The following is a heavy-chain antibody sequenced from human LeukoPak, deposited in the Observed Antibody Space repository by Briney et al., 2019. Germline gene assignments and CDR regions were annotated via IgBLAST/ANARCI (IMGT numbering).Heavy chain of an antibody. Sequence: SETLSLTCTVSGGSISSYYWSWIRQPPGKGLEWIGYIYYSGSTNYNPSLKSRVTTSLDTSKNQFSLKLSSVTAADTAVYYCARSGSYAAAGDYWGQGTLVTVSS. D-gene: IGHD2-15*01. CDR3: ARSGSYAAAGDY. J-gene: IGHJ4*02. CDR1: GGSISSYY. CDR2: IYYSGST. V-gene: IGHV4-59*08.